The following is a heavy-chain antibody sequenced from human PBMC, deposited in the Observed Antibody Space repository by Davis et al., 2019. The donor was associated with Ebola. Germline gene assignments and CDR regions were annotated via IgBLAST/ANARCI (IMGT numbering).Heavy chain of an antibody. V-gene: IGHV3-53*01. CDR3: TRHVSGDFWYFDL. J-gene: IGHJ2*01. CDR2: IYRDGRT. Sequence: PGGSLRLSCAASGFIVSDKYMSWVRQAPGQGLEWVSVIYRDGRTYHADSVKGRFTISRDNSKNTVYLQMNSLRAEDTAVYYCTRHVSGDFWYFDLWGRGTLVTVSS. CDR1: GFIVSDKY. D-gene: IGHD4-17*01.